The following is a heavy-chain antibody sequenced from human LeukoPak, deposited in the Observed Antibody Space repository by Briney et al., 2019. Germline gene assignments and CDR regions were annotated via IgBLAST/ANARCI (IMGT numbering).Heavy chain of an antibody. CDR2: INHSGST. D-gene: IGHD1-26*01. J-gene: IGHJ4*02. CDR1: VGSFRVYY. CDR3: ARGPSLIVGATRPFDY. Sequence: PSDTLSLTXAVYVGSFRVYYWSWIRQPPGKGLEGMGEINHSGSTNYNPSLKRRVTISVDTSKNQFSLKLSSVTAADTAVYYCARGPSLIVGATRPFDYWGQGTLVTVSS. V-gene: IGHV4-34*01.